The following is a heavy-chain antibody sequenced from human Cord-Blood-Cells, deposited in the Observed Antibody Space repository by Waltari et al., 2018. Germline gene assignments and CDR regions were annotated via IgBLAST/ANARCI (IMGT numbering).Heavy chain of an antibody. D-gene: IGHD6-13*01. V-gene: IGHV3-53*01. Sequence: EVQLVESGGALIQPGGSLRMSCAASGFTVRGQYMSWVRQAPGKGLEWVSVIYSGGSTYYADSVKGRFTISRDNSKNTLYLQMNSLRAEDTAVYYCARSWYFDYWGQGTLVTVSS. J-gene: IGHJ4*02. CDR2: IYSGGST. CDR3: ARSWYFDY. CDR1: GFTVRGQY.